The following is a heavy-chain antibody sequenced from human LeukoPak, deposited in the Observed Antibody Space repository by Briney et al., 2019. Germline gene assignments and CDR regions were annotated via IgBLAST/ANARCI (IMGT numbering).Heavy chain of an antibody. D-gene: IGHD2-15*01. CDR3: ARDGPNCSGGSCYSGHAFDI. V-gene: IGHV4-59*01. Sequence: SETLSLTCTVSGGSISSYYWSWIRQPPGKGLEWIGYIYYSGSTNYNPSLKSRVTISVDTSKNQFSLKLSSVTAADTAVYYCARDGPNCSGGSCYSGHAFDIWGQGTMVTVSS. CDR1: GGSISSYY. J-gene: IGHJ3*02. CDR2: IYYSGST.